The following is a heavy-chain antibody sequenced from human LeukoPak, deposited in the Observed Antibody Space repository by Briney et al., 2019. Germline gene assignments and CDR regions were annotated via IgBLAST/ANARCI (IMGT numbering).Heavy chain of an antibody. J-gene: IGHJ4*02. CDR3: TKRVKYGGTWDHFAD. CDR1: GFTFYNYR. D-gene: IGHD1-26*01. CDR2: VNADGGNT. Sequence: GGSLRLSCAASGFTFYNYRMSWVRQAPGKGLEWVSTVNADGGNTYYADSVKGRFTISRDNSKSTLILQMNSLRVEDTALYYCTKRVKYGGTWDHFADWGQGTLVTVSS. V-gene: IGHV3-23*01.